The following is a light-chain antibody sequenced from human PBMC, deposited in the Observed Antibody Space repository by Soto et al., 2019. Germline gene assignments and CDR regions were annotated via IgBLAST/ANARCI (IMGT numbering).Light chain of an antibody. CDR3: HQYGGSPLT. J-gene: IGKJ4*01. CDR1: QSVNSNY. CDR2: GAS. V-gene: IGKV3-20*01. Sequence: EIVLTQSPGTLSLSPGERATLSCRATQSVNSNYLAWYQQKLGQAPRLLIYGASSRPTGIPDRCSGSGSGTDFTLTISRLEPEDFAVYYCHQYGGSPLTFGGGTKVEI.